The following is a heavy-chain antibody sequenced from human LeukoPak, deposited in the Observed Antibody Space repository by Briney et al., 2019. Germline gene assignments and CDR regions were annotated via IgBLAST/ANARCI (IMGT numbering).Heavy chain of an antibody. V-gene: IGHV3-7*03. CDR3: ARRGYCSSTSCYGSWFDP. Sequence: EGSLRLSCAVSGFTFSIYWMSWVRQAPGKGLEWVANIKQDGSEKYYVDSVKGRFTISRDNAKNSLYLQMNSLRAEDTAVYYCARRGYCSSTSCYGSWFDPWGQGTLVTVSS. CDR2: IKQDGSEK. D-gene: IGHD2-2*01. CDR1: GFTFSIYW. J-gene: IGHJ5*02.